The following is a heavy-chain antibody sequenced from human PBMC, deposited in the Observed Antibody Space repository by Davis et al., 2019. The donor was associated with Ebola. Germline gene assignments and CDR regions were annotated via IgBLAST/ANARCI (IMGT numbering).Heavy chain of an antibody. V-gene: IGHV6-1*01. D-gene: IGHD5-12*01. J-gene: IGHJ4*02. CDR1: GDSVSSGG. CDR3: ARGWLRSAFDQ. CDR2: TYYSSKWYN. Sequence: PSETLSLTCDISGDSVSSGGWNWIRQSPSRGLEWLGRTYYSSKWYNDYAVSVKSRITINPDTSKNQFSLHLNSVTPEDTAVYYCARGWLRSAFDQWGQGTLVTVSS.